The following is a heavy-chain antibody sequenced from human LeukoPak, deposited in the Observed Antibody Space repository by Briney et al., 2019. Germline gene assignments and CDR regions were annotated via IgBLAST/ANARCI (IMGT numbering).Heavy chain of an antibody. V-gene: IGHV1-8*03. CDR3: ARGGYDFWSGYVNYVDY. CDR2: MNPNSGNT. Sequence: ASVKVSCKASGYTFTSYDINWVRQATGQGLEWMGWMNPNSGNTGYAQKFQGRVTITRNTSISTAYMELSSLRSEDTAVYYCARGGYDFWSGYVNYVDYWGQGTLVTVSS. J-gene: IGHJ4*02. CDR1: GYTFTSYD. D-gene: IGHD3-3*01.